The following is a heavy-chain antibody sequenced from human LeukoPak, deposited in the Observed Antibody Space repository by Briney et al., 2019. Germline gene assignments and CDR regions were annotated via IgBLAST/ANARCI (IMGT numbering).Heavy chain of an antibody. CDR3: ARDRYCSGGTCHYTFDI. V-gene: IGHV3-64*01. CDR2: ISSKGDNT. CDR1: GFTFTNYG. D-gene: IGHD2-15*01. Sequence: GGSLRLSCAASGFTFTNYGLHWVRQAPGKGLEYVSAISSKGDNTYYANSVKGRFTISRDNSKNTLYLQMNSLRDEDTAMYYCARDRYCSGGTCHYTFDIWGQGTMVIVSS. J-gene: IGHJ3*02.